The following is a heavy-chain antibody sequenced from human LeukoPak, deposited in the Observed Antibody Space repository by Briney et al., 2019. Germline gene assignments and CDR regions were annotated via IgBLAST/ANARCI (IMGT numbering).Heavy chain of an antibody. CDR3: AREYGDFDY. V-gene: IGHV4-4*07. D-gene: IGHD4-17*01. J-gene: IGHJ4*02. CDR2: IDKSGRT. Sequence: SGTLSLTCTVSGGSISSYYWSWIRQPAGKGLEWIGRIDKSGRTNYNPTLKSRVTMSVDTSKNQFSLKLNSMTAADTAVYYCAREYGDFDYWGQGTLVTVSS. CDR1: GGSISSYY.